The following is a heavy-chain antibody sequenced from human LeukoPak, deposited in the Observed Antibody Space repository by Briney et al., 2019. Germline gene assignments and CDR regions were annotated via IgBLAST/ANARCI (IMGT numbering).Heavy chain of an antibody. J-gene: IGHJ4*02. D-gene: IGHD1-26*01. CDR2: IYSSGST. V-gene: IGHV4-4*07. CDR1: GGSISSFY. CDR3: ARDQYSGSLDY. Sequence: SETLSLTCTVSGGSISSFYWSWFRQPAGKGLEWIGRIYSSGSTNYNPSLKSRVTMSVDTSKNQFSLKLSSVTAADTAVYYCARDQYSGSLDYWGQGTLVTVSS.